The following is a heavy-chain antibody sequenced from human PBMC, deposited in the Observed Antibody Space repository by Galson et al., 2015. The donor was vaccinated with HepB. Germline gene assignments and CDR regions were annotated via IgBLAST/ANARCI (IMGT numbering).Heavy chain of an antibody. CDR1: GFTFSSYA. J-gene: IGHJ4*02. CDR2: ISYDGSNK. CDR3: ARDHSSSWYSGPTHPVDY. Sequence: SLRLSCAASGFTFSSYAMHWVRQAPGKGLEWVAVISYDGSNKYFADSVKGRFTISRDNSKNTLYLQMNSLRAEDTAVYYCARDHSSSWYSGPTHPVDYWGQGTLVTVSS. V-gene: IGHV3-30-3*01. D-gene: IGHD6-13*01.